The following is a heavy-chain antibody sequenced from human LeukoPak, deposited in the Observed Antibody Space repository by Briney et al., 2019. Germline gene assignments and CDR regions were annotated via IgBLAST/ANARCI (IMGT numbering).Heavy chain of an antibody. CDR2: IYTSGST. J-gene: IGHJ2*01. CDR1: GGSISSYY. V-gene: IGHV4-4*07. Sequence: KPSETLSLTCTVSGGSISSYYWSWIRQPAVKGLEWIGRIYTSGSTNYNPSLKSRVTMSVDTSKNQFSLKLSSVTAADTAVYYCARGGYYDSSGTLWYFDLWGRGTLVTVSS. D-gene: IGHD3-22*01. CDR3: ARGGYYDSSGTLWYFDL.